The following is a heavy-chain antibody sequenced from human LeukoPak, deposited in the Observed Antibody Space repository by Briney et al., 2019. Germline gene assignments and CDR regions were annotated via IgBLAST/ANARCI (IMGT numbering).Heavy chain of an antibody. Sequence: ASVKVSCKASGYTFTSYGISWVRQAPGQGLEWMGMINPCNGNTNYAQKLQGRVTMTTDTSTSTAYMELRSLRAEDTAVYYCARESTTLTDYYYMEVCGKETTVTISS. J-gene: IGHJ6*03. CDR3: ARESTTLTDYYYMEV. V-gene: IGHV1-18*01. D-gene: IGHD5/OR15-5a*01. CDR2: INPCNGNT. CDR1: GYTFTSYG.